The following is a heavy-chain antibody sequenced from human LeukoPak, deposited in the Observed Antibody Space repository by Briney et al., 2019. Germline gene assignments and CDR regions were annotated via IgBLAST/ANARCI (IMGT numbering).Heavy chain of an antibody. D-gene: IGHD3-10*01. CDR3: ARRGYYGSGSSRHHDY. J-gene: IGHJ4*02. CDR2: IKHSGST. Sequence: PSETLSLTCAVYGGSFSGYYWSWIRQPPGKGLEWIGEIKHSGSTNYNPSLKSRVTISVDTSKNQFSLKLSSVTAADTAVYYCARRGYYGSGSSRHHDYSGQGTLVTVSS. CDR1: GGSFSGYY. V-gene: IGHV4-34*01.